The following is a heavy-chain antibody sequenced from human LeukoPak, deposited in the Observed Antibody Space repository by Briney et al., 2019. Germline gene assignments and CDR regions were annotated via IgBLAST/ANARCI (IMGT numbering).Heavy chain of an antibody. CDR2: IYTSGST. J-gene: IGHJ2*01. D-gene: IGHD5-24*01. V-gene: IGHV4-4*07. CDR1: GGSISSYY. CDR3: ARDLRDGYNIYWYFDL. Sequence: SETLSLTCTFSGGSISSYYWSWIRQPAGKGLEWIGRIYTSGSTNYNPSLKSRVTISVDTSKNQFSLKLSSVTAADTAVYYCARDLRDGYNIYWYFDLWGRGTLVTVSS.